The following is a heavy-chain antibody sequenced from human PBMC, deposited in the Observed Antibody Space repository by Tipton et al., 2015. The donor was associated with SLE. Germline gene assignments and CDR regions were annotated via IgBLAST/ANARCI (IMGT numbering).Heavy chain of an antibody. D-gene: IGHD2-15*01. CDR1: GGSLSAYY. J-gene: IGHJ4*02. CDR2: IYYSESNTEST. V-gene: IGHV4-59*12. CDR3: ARGLTQSPDY. Sequence: TLSLTCTVSGGSLSAYYWSWIRQSPGRGLEWIAYIYYSESNTESTNYNPSLKSRLTISVDTSKNQFSLKLSSVTAADTAVYYCARGLTQSPDYWGQGTLVTVSS.